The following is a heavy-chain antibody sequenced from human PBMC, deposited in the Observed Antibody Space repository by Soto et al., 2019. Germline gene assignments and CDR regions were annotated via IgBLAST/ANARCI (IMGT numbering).Heavy chain of an antibody. Sequence: EVQLVESGGGLVQPGRSLRLSCAASGFTFDDYAMHWVRQAPGKGLEWVSGISWNSGSIGYADSVKGRFTISRDNAKNSLYLQMNSLRAEDTALYYCAKASGATILTYFDYWGQGTLVTSPQ. CDR3: AKASGATILTYFDY. CDR2: ISWNSGSI. V-gene: IGHV3-9*01. D-gene: IGHD5-12*01. CDR1: GFTFDDYA. J-gene: IGHJ4*02.